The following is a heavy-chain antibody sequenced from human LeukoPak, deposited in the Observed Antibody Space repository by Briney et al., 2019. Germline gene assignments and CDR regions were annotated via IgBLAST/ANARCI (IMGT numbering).Heavy chain of an antibody. Sequence: GESLKISCKGSGYSFTSYWISWVRQMPGKGLEWMGRIDPSDSYTNYSPSFQGHVTISADKSISTAYLQWSSLKASDTAMYYCARQSRDGSKTRGYYFDYWGQGTLVTVSS. J-gene: IGHJ4*02. CDR3: ARQSRDGSKTRGYYFDY. D-gene: IGHD3-10*01. CDR1: GYSFTSYW. V-gene: IGHV5-10-1*01. CDR2: IDPSDSYT.